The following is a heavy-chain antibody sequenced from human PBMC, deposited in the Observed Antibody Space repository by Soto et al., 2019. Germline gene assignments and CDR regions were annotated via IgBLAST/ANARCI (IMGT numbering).Heavy chain of an antibody. D-gene: IGHD4-17*01. CDR1: GFTFSSYG. CDR3: AKPNHDYGDYTLDY. J-gene: IGHJ4*02. CDR2: ISYDGSNK. Sequence: QVQLVESGGGVVQPGRSLRLSCAASGFTFSSYGMHWVRQAPGKGLEWVAVISYDGSNKYYADSVKGRFTISRDNSKNTLYLQMNSLRAEDTAVYYCAKPNHDYGDYTLDYWGQGTLVTVSS. V-gene: IGHV3-30*18.